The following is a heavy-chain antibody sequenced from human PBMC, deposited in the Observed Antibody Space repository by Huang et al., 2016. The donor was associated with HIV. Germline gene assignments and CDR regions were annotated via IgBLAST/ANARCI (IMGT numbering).Heavy chain of an antibody. V-gene: IGHV5-51*01. Sequence: EVQLVQSGAVVKKPGESLKISCKGSGYTFNGYWIGWVRQMPGKGLEWWGGICPGDSDNTYSPSVQGQVIISADKSISTAYLQWGGLKASDTAMYYCARQGVGDFVVEPTGLGAFDIWGQGTMVTVSS. J-gene: IGHJ3*02. CDR2: ICPGDSDN. D-gene: IGHD2-2*01. CDR3: ARQGVGDFVVEPTGLGAFDI. CDR1: GYTFNGYW.